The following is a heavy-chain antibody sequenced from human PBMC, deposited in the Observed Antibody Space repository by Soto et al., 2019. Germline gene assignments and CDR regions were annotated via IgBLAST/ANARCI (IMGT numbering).Heavy chain of an antibody. Sequence: QITLKESGPTLVKPTQTLTLTCTFSGFSLTTRGVGVAWIRQPPERALEWLALIFWDDDKWYSPSLKNRLTITEDTSKNQVVLTLTNMDPVDTATYYCAHRPRGYAYYFDYWGQGALVTVSS. CDR3: AHRPRGYAYYFDY. J-gene: IGHJ4*02. V-gene: IGHV2-5*02. CDR2: IFWDDDK. D-gene: IGHD5-12*01. CDR1: GFSLTTRGVG.